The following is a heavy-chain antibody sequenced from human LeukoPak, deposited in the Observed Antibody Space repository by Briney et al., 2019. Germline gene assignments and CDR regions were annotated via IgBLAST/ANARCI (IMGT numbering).Heavy chain of an antibody. V-gene: IGHV3-23*01. Sequence: PGGSLRLSCAASGFTFSSYAMSWVRQAPGKGLEWVSAISSSGGSTYYADSVKGRFTISRDNSKNTLYLQMNSLRAEDTAVYYCAKGPQLVGVGNNFDYWGQGTLVTVSS. CDR1: GFTFSSYA. CDR3: AKGPQLVGVGNNFDY. CDR2: ISSSGGST. D-gene: IGHD6-13*01. J-gene: IGHJ4*02.